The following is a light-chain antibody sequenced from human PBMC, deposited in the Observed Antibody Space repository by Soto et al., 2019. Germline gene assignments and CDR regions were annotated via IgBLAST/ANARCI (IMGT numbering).Light chain of an antibody. V-gene: IGLV2-11*01. Sequence: QSALTQPHSVSGSPGQSVTISCTGTSSDVGGYNYVSWYQEQPGKAPKLMIYDVSKRPSGVPDRFSGSKSGNTASLTISGLQAEDEAHYYCCSYAGRYSYVFGTGTKVTVL. CDR1: SSDVGGYNY. CDR2: DVS. J-gene: IGLJ1*01. CDR3: CSYAGRYSYV.